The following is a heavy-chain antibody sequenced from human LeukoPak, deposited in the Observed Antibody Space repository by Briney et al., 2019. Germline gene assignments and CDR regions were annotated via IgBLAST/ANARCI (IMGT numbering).Heavy chain of an antibody. CDR3: AKKGYCSDTSCKNGFDY. V-gene: IGHV3-23*01. Sequence: GGSLRLSCAASGFTFSYYAMNWVRQAPGKGLEWVSTLSGSGGSTYYANSVKGRFTISRDNSKNTLYLQMDSLRAEDTAVYYCAKKGYCSDTSCKNGFDYWGQGTLVTVSS. CDR1: GFTFSYYA. J-gene: IGHJ4*02. D-gene: IGHD2-2*01. CDR2: LSGSGGST.